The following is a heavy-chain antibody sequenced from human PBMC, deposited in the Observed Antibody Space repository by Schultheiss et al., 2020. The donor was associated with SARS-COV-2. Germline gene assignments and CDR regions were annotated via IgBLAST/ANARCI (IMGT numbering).Heavy chain of an antibody. CDR1: GGSISSSSYY. CDR3: ARGQYCSGGSCYSVFDY. CDR2: IYYSGST. J-gene: IGHJ4*02. V-gene: IGHV4-61*05. D-gene: IGHD2-15*01. Sequence: SETLSLTCTVSGGSISSSSYYWGWIRQPPGKGLEWIGYIYYSGSTNYNPSLKSRVTISVDTSKNQFSLKLSSVTAADTAVYYCARGQYCSGGSCYSVFDYWGQGGLVTVSS.